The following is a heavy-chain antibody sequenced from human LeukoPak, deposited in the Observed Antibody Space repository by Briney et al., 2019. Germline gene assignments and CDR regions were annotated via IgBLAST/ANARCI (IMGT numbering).Heavy chain of an antibody. CDR2: IHRDDKT. CDR3: AREVISTPSYFDY. V-gene: IGHV3-53*01. J-gene: IGHJ4*02. CDR1: GFTFSTYA. Sequence: GGSLRLSCAASGFTFSTYAMSWVRRAPGKGLEWVSFIHRDDKTYYADSVKGRFTMSRDSSKNTLYLQMNSLGADDTAVYYCAREVISTPSYFDYWGQGILVTVSS. D-gene: IGHD2-2*01.